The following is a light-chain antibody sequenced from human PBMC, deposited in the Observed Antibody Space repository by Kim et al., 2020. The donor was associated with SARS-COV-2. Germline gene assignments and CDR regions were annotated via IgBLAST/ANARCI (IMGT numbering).Light chain of an antibody. CDR1: RYNIGSNP. V-gene: IGLV1-51*01. Sequence: QSVLTQPPSVSAAPGQKVTISCSGSRYNIGSNPVSWYQQFPGTAPKLITYDNNKRPSGIPDRFSSSKSGTSATLGITGLRTGDEADYYCATWDSSLSVGVFGGGTKVTVL. J-gene: IGLJ3*02. CDR3: ATWDSSLSVGV. CDR2: DNN.